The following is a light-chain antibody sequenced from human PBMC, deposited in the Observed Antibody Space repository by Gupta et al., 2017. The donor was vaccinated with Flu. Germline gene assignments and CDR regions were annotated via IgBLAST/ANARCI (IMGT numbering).Light chain of an antibody. CDR3: QQYKDFSPT. CDR1: QSIDGR. Sequence: DIQMTQSLSTLSASVGDRVSITCRASQSIDGRLAWYQQKPGKAPKLLIYEASNLESGVPSRFSGSGSGTEFTLTINSLQPDDFATYYCQQYKDFSPTFGQGTNVEIK. V-gene: IGKV1-5*03. CDR2: EAS. J-gene: IGKJ1*01.